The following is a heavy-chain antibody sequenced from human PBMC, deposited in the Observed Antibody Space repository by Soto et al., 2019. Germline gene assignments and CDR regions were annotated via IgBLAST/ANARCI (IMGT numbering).Heavy chain of an antibody. J-gene: IGHJ5*02. CDR3: ASTSSTSWYWFDP. D-gene: IGHD2-2*01. V-gene: IGHV2-26*04. CDR2: IFSNDEK. Sequence: QVTVKESGPVLVKPTETLTLTCTFSGFSLSNAGLGVSWIRQPPGTALEWLAHIFSNDEKSYSTSLKSRLTISKDTSEGQVVRTMTNMDPVDTATYYCASTSSTSWYWFDPWGQGTLVTVSS. CDR1: GFSLSNAGLG.